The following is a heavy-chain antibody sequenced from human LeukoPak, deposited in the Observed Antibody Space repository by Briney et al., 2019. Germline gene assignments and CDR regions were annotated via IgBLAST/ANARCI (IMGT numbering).Heavy chain of an antibody. CDR1: GLSFSDYS. CDR2: IKQDGSEK. Sequence: GGSLRLSCTASGLSFSDYSMNWVRQAPGKGLEWVANIKQDGSEKNYVDSVKGRFTISRDNSKNTLNLQMNSLRTEDTAVYYCAKGKWELRADYFDYWGQGTLVTVSS. V-gene: IGHV3-7*01. CDR3: AKGKWELRADYFDY. J-gene: IGHJ4*02. D-gene: IGHD1-26*01.